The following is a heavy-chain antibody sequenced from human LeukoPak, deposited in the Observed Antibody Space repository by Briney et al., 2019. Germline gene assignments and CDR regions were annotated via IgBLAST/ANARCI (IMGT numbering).Heavy chain of an antibody. D-gene: IGHD3-22*01. V-gene: IGHV3-53*01. CDR1: GFTVSSNY. Sequence: GGSLRLSCAASGFTVSSNYMSWVRQAPGKGLEWVSVIYSAGTTYYADSVKGRFTISRDNSKNTVYLQMNSLRAEDTAVYYCARDSSGAFDIWGQGTMVTVS. CDR2: IYSAGTT. CDR3: ARDSSGAFDI. J-gene: IGHJ3*02.